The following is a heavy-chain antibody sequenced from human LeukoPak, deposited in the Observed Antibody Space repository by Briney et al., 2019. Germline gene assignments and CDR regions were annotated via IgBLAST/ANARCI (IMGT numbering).Heavy chain of an antibody. J-gene: IGHJ6*02. Sequence: SETLSLTCTVSGGSISSGGYYWSWIRQPPGKGLEWIGYIYYSGSTNYNPSLKSRVTISVDTSKNQFSLKLSSVTAADTAVYYCARDIVVPAAIWFDGYYYYGMDVWGQGTTVTVSS. CDR2: IYYSGST. D-gene: IGHD2-2*01. V-gene: IGHV4-61*08. CDR1: GGSISSGGYY. CDR3: ARDIVVPAAIWFDGYYYYGMDV.